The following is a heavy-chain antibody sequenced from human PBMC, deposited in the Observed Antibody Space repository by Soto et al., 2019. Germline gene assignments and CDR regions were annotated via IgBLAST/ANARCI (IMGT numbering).Heavy chain of an antibody. D-gene: IGHD2-2*01. CDR3: AHRHDGDDIVVVPAAMSAFDI. CDR1: GFSLSTSVVG. Sequence: GPALVNPTHTLTLTCTFSGFSLSTSVVGVGWIRQPPGKSLEWLALIYWNDDKRYSPSLKSRLTITKDTSKNQVVLTMTNMDHVDTATYYCAHRHDGDDIVVVPAAMSAFDIWGQGTMVTVSS. J-gene: IGHJ3*02. V-gene: IGHV2-5*01. CDR2: IYWNDDK.